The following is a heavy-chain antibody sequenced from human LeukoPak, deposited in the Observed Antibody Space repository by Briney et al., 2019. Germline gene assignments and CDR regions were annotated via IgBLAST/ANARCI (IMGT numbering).Heavy chain of an antibody. CDR3: AKDREMVVVKDAFDI. J-gene: IGHJ3*02. D-gene: IGHD3-22*01. V-gene: IGHV3-48*01. CDR1: GFTFSSYS. CDR2: ISSSSSTI. Sequence: PGGSLRLSCAASGFTFSSYSMNWVRQAPGKGLEWVSYISSSSSTIYYADSVKGRFTISRDNSKNTLYLQMNSLRAEDTAVYYCAKDREMVVVKDAFDIWGQGTMVTVSS.